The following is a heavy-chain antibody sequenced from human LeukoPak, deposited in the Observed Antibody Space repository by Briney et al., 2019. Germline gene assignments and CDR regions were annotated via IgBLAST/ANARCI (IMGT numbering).Heavy chain of an antibody. CDR1: GYSFTSYW. D-gene: IGHD1-26*01. CDR2: IYPGDSDT. J-gene: IGHJ5*02. V-gene: IGHV5-51*01. Sequence: GESLKISCKGPGYSFTSYWIGWVRQMPGKGLEWMGIIYPGDSDTRYSPSFQGQVTISADKSISTAYLQWSSLKASDTAMYYCARPAGGGSYANWFDPWGQGTLVTVSS. CDR3: ARPAGGGSYANWFDP.